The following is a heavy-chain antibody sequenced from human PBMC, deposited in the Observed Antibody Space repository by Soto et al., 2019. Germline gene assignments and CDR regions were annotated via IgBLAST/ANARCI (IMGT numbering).Heavy chain of an antibody. D-gene: IGHD3-10*01. V-gene: IGHV4-39*01. CDR2: IFYSGST. J-gene: IGHJ4*02. CDR1: GGSISSYY. CDR3: ARHYGSGSFDNYYFDY. Sequence: SETLSLTCTVSGGSISSYYWSWIRQPPGKGLEWIGIIFYSGSTYYNPSLKSRVTISVDTSNYQFSLKLSSVTAADTAVYYCARHYGSGSFDNYYFDYWGQGTLVTVSS.